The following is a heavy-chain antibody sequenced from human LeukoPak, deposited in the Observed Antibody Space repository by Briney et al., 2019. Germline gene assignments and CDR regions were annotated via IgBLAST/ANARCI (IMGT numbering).Heavy chain of an antibody. Sequence: GGSLRLSCAASGFTFSTYGMHWVRQAPGKGLEWVAVISFDGSNKYYADSVKGRFTISRDNSKNTLYLQMNSLRAEDTAVYYCAKDLPYYGSGSPSGLDYWGQGTLVTVSS. D-gene: IGHD3-10*01. CDR1: GFTFSTYG. V-gene: IGHV3-30*18. J-gene: IGHJ4*02. CDR3: AKDLPYYGSGSPSGLDY. CDR2: ISFDGSNK.